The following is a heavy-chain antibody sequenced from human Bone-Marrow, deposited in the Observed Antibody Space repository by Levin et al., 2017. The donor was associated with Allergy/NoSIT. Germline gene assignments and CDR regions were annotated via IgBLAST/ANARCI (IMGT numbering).Heavy chain of an antibody. CDR2: INPNNGGT. V-gene: IGHV1-2*02. J-gene: IGHJ5*02. CDR1: GYTFTGYY. D-gene: IGHD6-19*01. CDR3: AKELDSSGWYRDWFDP. Sequence: ASVKVSCKAPGYTFTGYYIHWVRQAPGQGLEWMGWINPNNGGTNFPQKFQGRITMTRDTSISTAYLELSSLRSDDTAVYYCAKELDSSGWYRDWFDPWGQGTLVTVSS.